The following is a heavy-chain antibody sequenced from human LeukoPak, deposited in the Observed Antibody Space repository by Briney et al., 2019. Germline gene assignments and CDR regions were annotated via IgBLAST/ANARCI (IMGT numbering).Heavy chain of an antibody. CDR2: INPNSGGT. V-gene: IGHV1-2*02. Sequence: ASVKVSCKASGYTFTGYYMHWVRQAPGQGLEWMGWINPNSGGTNYAQKFQGRVTMTRDTSISTAYMELSRLRSDDTAVYYCARSDSSGYYYFLDYWGQGTLVTVSS. CDR3: ARSDSSGYYYFLDY. J-gene: IGHJ4*02. CDR1: GYTFTGYY. D-gene: IGHD3-22*01.